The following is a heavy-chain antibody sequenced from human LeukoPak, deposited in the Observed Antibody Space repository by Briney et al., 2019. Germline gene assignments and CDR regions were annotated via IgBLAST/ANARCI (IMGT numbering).Heavy chain of an antibody. CDR2: ISGSGDST. CDR1: GFTFSSYA. CDR3: ARANDNYYYYYMDV. Sequence: PGGSLRLSCAASGFTFSSYAMSWVRQAPGKGLEWVSTISGSGDSTYYADSVKGRFAIPRDNAKNSLYLQMNSLRAEDTAVYYCARANDNYYYYYMDVWGKGTTVTISS. D-gene: IGHD3-9*01. V-gene: IGHV3-23*01. J-gene: IGHJ6*03.